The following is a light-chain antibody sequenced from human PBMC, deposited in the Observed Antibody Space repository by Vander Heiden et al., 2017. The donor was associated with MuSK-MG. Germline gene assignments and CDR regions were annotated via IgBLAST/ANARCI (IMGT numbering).Light chain of an antibody. CDR3: QQSKSYPLT. Sequence: DIQLTQSPSSLSASVGDRVTITCRASQGISTYLDWYQQKPGKAPKRLIYAASTLQSGVPSRCSGSGSGTEFTLTISSLQPEDFATYYCQQSKSYPLTFGRGTKVDIK. CDR1: QGISTY. CDR2: AAS. V-gene: IGKV1-9*01. J-gene: IGKJ3*01.